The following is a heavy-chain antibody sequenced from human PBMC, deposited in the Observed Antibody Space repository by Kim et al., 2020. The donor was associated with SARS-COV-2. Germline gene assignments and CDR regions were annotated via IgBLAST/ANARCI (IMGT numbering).Heavy chain of an antibody. Sequence: GGSLRLSCAASGFAFGSYESVWVRQAPGKGLEWVSYISASSSIIHYADSVKGRFTISRDNAKNSLYLQMNSLRVDDTAIYYCATGITMVWNDWGQGTLVIVSS. V-gene: IGHV3-48*03. CDR3: ATGITMVWND. CDR2: ISASSSII. D-gene: IGHD3-10*01. J-gene: IGHJ4*02. CDR1: GFAFGSYE.